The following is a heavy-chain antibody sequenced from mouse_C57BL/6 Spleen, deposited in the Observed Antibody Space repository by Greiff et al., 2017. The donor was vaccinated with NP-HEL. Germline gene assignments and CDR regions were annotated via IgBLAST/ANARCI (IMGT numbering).Heavy chain of an antibody. CDR2: IYPGGGYT. V-gene: IGHV1-63*01. CDR3: AMNYYGPSWFAY. D-gene: IGHD1-1*01. CDR1: GYTFTNYW. J-gene: IGHJ3*01. Sequence: VQLQQSGAELVRPGTSVKMSCKASGYTFTNYWIGWAKQRPGHGLEWIGDIYPGGGYTNYNEKFKGKATLTAAKSSSTAYMQFSSLTSEDSAIYYCAMNYYGPSWFAYWGQGTLVTVSA.